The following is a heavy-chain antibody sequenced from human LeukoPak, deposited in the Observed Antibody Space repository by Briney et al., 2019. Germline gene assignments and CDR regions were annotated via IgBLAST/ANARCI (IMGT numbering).Heavy chain of an antibody. Sequence: PSETLSLTCAVYGGSFSGYYWSWIRQPPGKGLEWIGYIYTSGSTNYNPSLKSRVTISVDTSKNQFSLKLSSVTAADTAVYYCARSTGYSSSWYDYWGQGTLVTVSS. CDR1: GGSFSGYY. CDR2: IYTSGST. J-gene: IGHJ4*02. CDR3: ARSTGYSSSWYDY. V-gene: IGHV4-4*09. D-gene: IGHD6-13*01.